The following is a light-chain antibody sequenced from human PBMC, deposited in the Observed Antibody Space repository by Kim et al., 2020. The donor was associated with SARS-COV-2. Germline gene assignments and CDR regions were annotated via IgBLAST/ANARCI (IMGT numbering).Light chain of an antibody. J-gene: IGLJ3*02. CDR3: LSYDSSLNAWV. V-gene: IGLV1-40*01. CDR1: SSNIGKVYD. CDR2: GDS. Sequence: VAISGTGTSSNIGKVYDVHWYKQLPGAAPNLLIYGDSPRPPGVPARISGSNSGTSASLAIAGLQAEDEADYYCLSYDSSLNAWVFGGGTQLTVL.